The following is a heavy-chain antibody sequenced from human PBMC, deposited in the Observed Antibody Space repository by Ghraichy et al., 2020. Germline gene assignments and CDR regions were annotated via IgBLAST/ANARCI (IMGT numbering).Heavy chain of an antibody. CDR3: ARDRIADTGRQFDY. D-gene: IGHD5-18*01. J-gene: IGHJ4*02. CDR2: IKSKTDGGTT. CDR1: GFTLSNAW. V-gene: IGHV3-15*01. Sequence: LSLTCTASGFTLSNAWMSWVRQAPGKGLEWVGRIKSKTDGGTTDYAAPVKGRFTISRDDSKNTLYVQMNSLKTEDTAVYYCARDRIADTGRQFDYWGQGILVTVFS.